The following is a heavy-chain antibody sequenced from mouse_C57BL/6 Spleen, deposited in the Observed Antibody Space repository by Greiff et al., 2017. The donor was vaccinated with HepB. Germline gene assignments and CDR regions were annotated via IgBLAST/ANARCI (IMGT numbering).Heavy chain of an antibody. CDR1: GYTFTSYT. Sequence: VQLKESGAELARPGASVKMSCKASGYTFTSYTMHWVKQRPGQGLEWIGYINPSSGYTKYNQKFKDKATLTADKSSSTAYMQLSSLTSEDSAVYYCARGNWEGFAYWGQGTLVTVSA. V-gene: IGHV1-4*01. D-gene: IGHD4-1*01. CDR2: INPSSGYT. CDR3: ARGNWEGFAY. J-gene: IGHJ3*01.